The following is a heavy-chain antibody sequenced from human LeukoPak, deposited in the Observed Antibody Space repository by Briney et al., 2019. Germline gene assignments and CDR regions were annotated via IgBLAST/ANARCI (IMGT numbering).Heavy chain of an antibody. Sequence: SETLSLTCSVSGGSISSSSYYWGWIRQPPGKGLEWIGSIYYSGSTYYNPSLKSRVTISVDTSKNQFSLKLSSVTAADTAVYYCARAPRENFDYWGQGTLVTVSS. V-gene: IGHV4-39*01. CDR2: IYYSGST. CDR3: ARAPRENFDY. CDR1: GGSISSSSYY. J-gene: IGHJ4*02.